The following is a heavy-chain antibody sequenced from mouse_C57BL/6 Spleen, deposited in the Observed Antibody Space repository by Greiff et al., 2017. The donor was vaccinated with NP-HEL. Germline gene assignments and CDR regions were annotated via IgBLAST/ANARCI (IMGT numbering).Heavy chain of an antibody. CDR1: GFSLTSYG. J-gene: IGHJ3*01. CDR2: IWGVGST. Sequence: VQGVESGPGLVAPSQSLSITCTVSGFSLTSYGVDWVRQSPGKGLEWLGVIWGVGSTNYNSALKSRLSISKDNSKSQVFLKMNSLQTDDTAMYYCASSLYYGKSWFAYWGQGTLVTVSA. D-gene: IGHD2-1*01. V-gene: IGHV2-6*01. CDR3: ASSLYYGKSWFAY.